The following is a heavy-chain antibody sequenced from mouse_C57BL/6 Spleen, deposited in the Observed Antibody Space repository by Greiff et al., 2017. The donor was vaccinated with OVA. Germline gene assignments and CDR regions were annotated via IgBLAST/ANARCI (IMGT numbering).Heavy chain of an antibody. V-gene: IGHV3-6*01. D-gene: IGHD1-1*01. CDR1: GYSITSGYY. CDR3: AREGLTSAMDY. J-gene: IGHJ4*01. Sequence: EVKLQESGPGLVKPSQSLSLTCSVTGYSITSGYYWNWIRQFPGDKLEWMGYISYDGSNNYNPSLKNRISITHDTSKNHFFLKLNSATTEDTATYYCAREGLTSAMDYWGQGTSVTVSS. CDR2: ISYDGSN.